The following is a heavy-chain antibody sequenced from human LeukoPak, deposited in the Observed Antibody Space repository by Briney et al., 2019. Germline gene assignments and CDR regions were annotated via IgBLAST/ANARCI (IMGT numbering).Heavy chain of an antibody. V-gene: IGHV3-23*01. CDR3: AKSMVRGIIIVDFDY. J-gene: IGHJ4*02. D-gene: IGHD3-10*01. CDR2: ISGSGGST. CDR1: GFTFSSYG. Sequence: PGGSLRLSCAASGFTFSSYGMSWVRQAPGKGLEWVSAISGSGGSTHYADSVKGRFTISRDNSKNTLYLQMNSLRAEDTAVYYCAKSMVRGIIIVDFDYWGQGTLVTVSS.